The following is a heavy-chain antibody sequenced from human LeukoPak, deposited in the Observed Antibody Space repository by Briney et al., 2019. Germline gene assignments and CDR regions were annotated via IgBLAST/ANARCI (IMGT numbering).Heavy chain of an antibody. CDR1: GLTFSDDY. D-gene: IGHD2-15*01. CDR2: VRNKANGYTT. CDR3: ARGHLASCGYGMDV. V-gene: IGHV3-72*01. J-gene: IGHJ6*02. Sequence: PGRSLRLSCAASGLTFSDDYMDCVRQAPPKGLEWGGGVRNKANGYTTEYAASVKGRFTISRDVSKNSLHLQMNSLKTGDRAVYYCARGHLASCGYGMDVWGQGTAVTVS.